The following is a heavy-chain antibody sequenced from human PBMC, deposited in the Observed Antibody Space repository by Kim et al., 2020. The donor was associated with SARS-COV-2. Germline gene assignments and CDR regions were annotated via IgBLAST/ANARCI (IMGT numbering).Heavy chain of an antibody. CDR2: ISSSSSTI. Sequence: GGSLRLSCAASGFTFSSYSMNWVRQAPGKGLEWVSYISSSSSTIYYADSVKGRFTISRDNAKNSLYLQMNSLRDEDTAVYYCARDGGYDILTGYYSDDAFDIWGQGTMVTVSS. V-gene: IGHV3-48*02. J-gene: IGHJ3*02. CDR3: ARDGGYDILTGYYSDDAFDI. CDR1: GFTFSSYS. D-gene: IGHD3-9*01.